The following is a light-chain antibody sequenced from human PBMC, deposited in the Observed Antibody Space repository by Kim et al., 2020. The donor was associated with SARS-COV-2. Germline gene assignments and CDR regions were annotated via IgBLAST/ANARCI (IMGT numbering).Light chain of an antibody. V-gene: IGLV3-25*03. CDR2: KDS. CDR3: QSADSSGTYYV. CDR1: ALAKQY. Sequence: SPGQTARITCSGEALAKQYAYWYQQRPGQAPVLVIYKDSERPSGIPERFSGSSSGTTVTLTISGVQAEDEADYYCQSADSSGTYYVFGTGTKVTVL. J-gene: IGLJ1*01.